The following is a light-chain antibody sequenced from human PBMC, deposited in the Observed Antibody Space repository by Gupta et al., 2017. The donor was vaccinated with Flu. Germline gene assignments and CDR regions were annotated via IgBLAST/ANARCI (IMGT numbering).Light chain of an antibody. CDR3: QQSDSTPVT. J-gene: IGKJ4*01. V-gene: IGKV1-39*01. Sequence: DIQMTQSPSSMSESVGDRVTITCRASQSISSYLKWYQQKPGKALKLLIYAASSLQSGVPSRFSGSGSGTDFTLTISILQPEDFATYYCQQSDSTPVTFGRGTKVEIK. CDR2: AAS. CDR1: QSISSY.